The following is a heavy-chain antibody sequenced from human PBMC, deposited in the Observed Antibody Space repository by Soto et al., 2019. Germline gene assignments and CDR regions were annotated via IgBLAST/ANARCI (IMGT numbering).Heavy chain of an antibody. J-gene: IGHJ4*02. D-gene: IGHD6-6*01. V-gene: IGHV3-21*01. CDR2: ISSSSSDI. Sequence: LRLSCAASGFTFSTYSMNWVRQAPGKGLEWVSSISSSSSDIYYADSVKGRFTVSRDDTKNSLYLQMNSLRAEDTAVYYCARSQVIAARPYYFDYWGQGTLVTVSS. CDR1: GFTFSTYS. CDR3: ARSQVIAARPYYFDY.